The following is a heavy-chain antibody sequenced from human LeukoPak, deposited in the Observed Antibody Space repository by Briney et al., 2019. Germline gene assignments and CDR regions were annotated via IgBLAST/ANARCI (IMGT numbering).Heavy chain of an antibody. V-gene: IGHV3-48*02. CDR1: GSTFSSYS. CDR2: ISSSSSTI. D-gene: IGHD3-10*01. J-gene: IGHJ4*02. CDR3: ARGTSYFMVRGVVDY. Sequence: PGGSLRLPCAASGSTFSSYSMNWVRQAPGKGLEWVSYISSSSSTIYYADSVKGRFTISRDNAKNSLYLQMNSLRDEDTAVYYCARGTSYFMVRGVVDYWGQGTLVTVSS.